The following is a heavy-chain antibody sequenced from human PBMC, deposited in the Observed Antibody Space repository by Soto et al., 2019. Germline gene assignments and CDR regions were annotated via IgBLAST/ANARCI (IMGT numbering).Heavy chain of an antibody. J-gene: IGHJ4*02. CDR3: AGARDEFDY. CDR2: INHSGST. CDR1: GGSFSGYY. Sequence: QVQLQQWGAGLLKPSETLSLTCAVYGGSFSGYYWSWIRQPPGKGLEWIGEINHSGSTNYNPSLKSRVTISVDTSKNQFSLKLSSVTXXXXXXXXCAGARDEFDYWGQGTLVTXSS. V-gene: IGHV4-34*01.